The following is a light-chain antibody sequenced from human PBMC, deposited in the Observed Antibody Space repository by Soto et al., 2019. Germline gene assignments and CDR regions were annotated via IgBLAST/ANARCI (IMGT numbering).Light chain of an antibody. V-gene: IGKV3-11*01. J-gene: IGKJ5*01. CDR3: QQRNIWPPVT. CDR1: PSVTNF. Sequence: EIVLTQSPATLSLSPGERATLSCRASPSVTNFLAWYQQKPGQAPRLLIYGAFNRATGIPARFSGSGSGTDFTLTIISLEPADYSIYYCQQRNIWPPVTFGQGTRLEIK. CDR2: GAF.